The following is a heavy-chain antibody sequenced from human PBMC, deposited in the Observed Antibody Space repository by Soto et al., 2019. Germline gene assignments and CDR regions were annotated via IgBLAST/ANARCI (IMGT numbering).Heavy chain of an antibody. CDR2: ISSSSSTI. CDR1: GFTFSSYI. CDR3: ARDPHQIIYSGSYFYFDY. V-gene: IGHV3-48*01. Sequence: GGSVRLSCAASGFTFSSYIMNWVRQAPGKGLEWVSYISSSSSTIYYADSVKGRFTISRDNAKNSLYLHMNSLRAEDTAVYYCARDPHQIIYSGSYFYFDYWGQGTLVTVSS. J-gene: IGHJ4*02. D-gene: IGHD1-26*01.